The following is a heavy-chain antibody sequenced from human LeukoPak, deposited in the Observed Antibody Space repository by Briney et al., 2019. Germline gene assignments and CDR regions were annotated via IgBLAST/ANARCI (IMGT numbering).Heavy chain of an antibody. CDR3: ASHSGWYQGFGY. J-gene: IGHJ4*02. CDR1: GGSVSDYY. Sequence: LSLTCTISGGSVSDYYWSWIRQAPGKGLEWVSYISSSGSTIYYADSVKGRFTISRDNAKNSLYLQMSSLRAEDTAVYYCASHSGWYQGFGYWGQGTLVTVSS. CDR2: ISSSGSTI. D-gene: IGHD6-19*01. V-gene: IGHV3-11*04.